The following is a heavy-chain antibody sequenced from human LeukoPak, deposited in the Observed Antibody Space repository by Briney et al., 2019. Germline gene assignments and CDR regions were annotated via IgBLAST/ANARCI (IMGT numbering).Heavy chain of an antibody. CDR3: AADPSYSSGYRYYFDY. D-gene: IGHD3-22*01. Sequence: SVKVSCKTSGFTFISSAVQWVRQARGQRLEWIGWIVVGSGNTNYAQKFQERVTITRDMTTSTAYMELSSLRSEDTAVYYCAADPSYSSGYRYYFDYWGQGTLVTVS. CDR2: IVVGSGNT. V-gene: IGHV1-58*01. CDR1: GFTFISSA. J-gene: IGHJ4*02.